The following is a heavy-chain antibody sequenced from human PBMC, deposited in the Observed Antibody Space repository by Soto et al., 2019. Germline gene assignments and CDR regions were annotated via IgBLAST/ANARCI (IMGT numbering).Heavy chain of an antibody. CDR3: ARASPSYSSSSAPGGGYYGMAV. Sequence: SETLSLTCAVYGGSFSGYYWSWIRQPPGKGLEWIGEINHSGSTNYNPFLKSRVTISVDTSKNQFSLKLSSVTAADTAVYYCARASPSYSSSSAPGGGYYGMAVWGQGTTVTVSS. J-gene: IGHJ6*02. CDR2: INHSGST. CDR1: GGSFSGYY. D-gene: IGHD6-6*01. V-gene: IGHV4-34*01.